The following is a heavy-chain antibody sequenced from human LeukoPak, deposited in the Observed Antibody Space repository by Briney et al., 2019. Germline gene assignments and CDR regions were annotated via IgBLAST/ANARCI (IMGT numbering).Heavy chain of an antibody. CDR3: ASLDY. Sequence: SETLSLTCTVSGGSISSYYWSWIRQPPGKGLEWIGYIYYSGSTNYNPSLKSRVTISVDTSKNQFSLKLSSVTAADTAVYYCASLDYWGQGTLVTVSS. CDR2: IYYSGST. CDR1: GGSISSYY. V-gene: IGHV4-59*01. J-gene: IGHJ4*02.